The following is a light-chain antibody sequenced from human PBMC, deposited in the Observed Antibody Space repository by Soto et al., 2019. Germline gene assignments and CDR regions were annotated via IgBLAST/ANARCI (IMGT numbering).Light chain of an antibody. Sequence: QSALTQPASVSGSPGQSITIPCTGTSSDVGSYNLVSWFQQHPGKVPKLIIYEGTKRPSGVSDRFSGSKSGNTASLTISGLQAEDEADYYCCSYAGSYTEVFGGGTKLTVL. V-gene: IGLV2-23*01. J-gene: IGLJ2*01. CDR3: CSYAGSYTEV. CDR1: SSDVGSYNL. CDR2: EGT.